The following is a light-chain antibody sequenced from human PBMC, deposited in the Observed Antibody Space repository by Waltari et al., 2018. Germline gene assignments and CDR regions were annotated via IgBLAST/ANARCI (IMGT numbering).Light chain of an antibody. CDR3: QQSYTTPLT. J-gene: IGKJ4*01. Sequence: DIQMTQSPSSLSAFVGDRVTITCRASQGIRDDLCWYQQKPGQAPKRLIYGASTLQSGVPSRFSGSGFGTEFTLTIYSLHPEDFANYYCQQSYTTPLTFGGGTKVEIK. V-gene: IGKV1-17*01. CDR1: QGIRDD. CDR2: GAS.